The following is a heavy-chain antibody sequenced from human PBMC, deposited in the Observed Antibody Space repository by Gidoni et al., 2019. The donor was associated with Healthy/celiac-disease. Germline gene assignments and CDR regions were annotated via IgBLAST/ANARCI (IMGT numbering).Heavy chain of an antibody. Sequence: QVQLQPSGPGLVKPSQTPSLTCGISGDRDPSNSADWHWIRQYPSRGLEWLGRTYYRSKWYNDYARSVKSRITIYPDTSKNQFSLQLNSVTPEDTAVYYCARDTAVAGTVYYFDYWGQGTLVTVSS. CDR1: GDRDPSNSAD. CDR3: ARDTAVAGTVYYFDY. J-gene: IGHJ4*02. V-gene: IGHV6-1*01. CDR2: TYYRSKWYN. D-gene: IGHD6-19*01.